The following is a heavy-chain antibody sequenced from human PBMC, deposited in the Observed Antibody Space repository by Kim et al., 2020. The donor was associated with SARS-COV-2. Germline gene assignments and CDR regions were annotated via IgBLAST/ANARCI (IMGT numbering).Heavy chain of an antibody. D-gene: IGHD4-17*01. CDR2: IYYSGST. J-gene: IGHJ5*02. CDR1: GGSISSYY. Sequence: SETLSLTCTVSGGSISSYYWSWIRQPPGKGLEWIGYIYYSGSTNYNPSLKSRVTISVDTSKNQFSLKLSSVTAADTAVYYCASNVYGDYEGAWSQGTLVTVSS. V-gene: IGHV4-59*13. CDR3: ASNVYGDYEGA.